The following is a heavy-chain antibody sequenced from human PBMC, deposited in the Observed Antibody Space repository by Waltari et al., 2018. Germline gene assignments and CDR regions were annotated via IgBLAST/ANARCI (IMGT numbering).Heavy chain of an antibody. J-gene: IGHJ3*02. CDR1: GGSISSGYYY. CDR2: IYYSGST. D-gene: IGHD6-19*01. CDR3: AKGGGVAVAHDAFDI. V-gene: IGHV4-30-4*08. Sequence: QVQLQESGPGLVKPSQTLSLTCTVSGGSISSGYYYWSWIRQPPGKGLEWIGYIYYSGSTDYNPSLKSRVTISVDTSKNQFSLKLSSVTAADTALYYCAKGGGVAVAHDAFDIWGQGTMVTVSS.